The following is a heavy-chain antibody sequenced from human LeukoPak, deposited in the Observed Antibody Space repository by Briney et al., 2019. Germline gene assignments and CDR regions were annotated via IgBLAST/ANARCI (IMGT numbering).Heavy chain of an antibody. CDR2: IYYSGST. D-gene: IGHD2-2*01. Sequence: SETLSLTCTVSGVSISSYYWSWIRQPPGKGLEWIGYIYYSGSTNYNPSLKSRVTISVDTSKNQFSLKLSSVTAADTAVYYCARVSVPTYYGMDVWGQGTTVTVSS. V-gene: IGHV4-59*01. CDR3: ARVSVPTYYGMDV. J-gene: IGHJ6*02. CDR1: GVSISSYY.